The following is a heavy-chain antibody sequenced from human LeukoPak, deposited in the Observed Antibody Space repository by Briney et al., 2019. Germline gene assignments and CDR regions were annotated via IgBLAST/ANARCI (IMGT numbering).Heavy chain of an antibody. D-gene: IGHD6-19*01. Sequence: PGGSLRLSCAASGFTFSSYSMNWVRQAPGKGLEWVSSISSSSSYIYYADSVKGRFTISRDNAKNSLYLQMNSLRAEDTAVYYCARDSSGLEPALFDPWGQGTLVTVSS. CDR2: ISSSSSYI. V-gene: IGHV3-21*01. J-gene: IGHJ5*02. CDR1: GFTFSSYS. CDR3: ARDSSGLEPALFDP.